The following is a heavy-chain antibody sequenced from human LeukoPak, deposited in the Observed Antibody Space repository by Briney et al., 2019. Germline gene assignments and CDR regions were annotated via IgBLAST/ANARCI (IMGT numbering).Heavy chain of an antibody. CDR3: ARDRRPVSYFDY. V-gene: IGHV4-31*03. D-gene: IGHD6-6*01. CDR2: IYYSGST. Sequence: SETLSLTCTVSGGSISSGGYYWSWIRQHPGKGLEWIGYIYYSGSTYYNPSLKSRVTISVDTSKNQFSLKLSSVTAAVTAVYYCARDRRPVSYFDYWGQGTLVTVSS. CDR1: GGSISSGGYY. J-gene: IGHJ4*02.